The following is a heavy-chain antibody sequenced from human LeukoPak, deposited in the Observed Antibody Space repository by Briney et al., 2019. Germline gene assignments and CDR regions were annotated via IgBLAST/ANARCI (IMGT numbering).Heavy chain of an antibody. CDR3: ARAPPAVEMATNFDY. CDR2: INSDGSST. V-gene: IGHV3-74*01. Sequence: GGSLRLSCAASGFTFSSYWMHWVRQAPGKGLVWVSRINSDGSSTSYADSVKGRFTISRDTAKNTLYLQMNSLRAEDTAVYYCARAPPAVEMATNFDYWGQGTLVTVSS. CDR1: GFTFSSYW. J-gene: IGHJ4*02. D-gene: IGHD5-24*01.